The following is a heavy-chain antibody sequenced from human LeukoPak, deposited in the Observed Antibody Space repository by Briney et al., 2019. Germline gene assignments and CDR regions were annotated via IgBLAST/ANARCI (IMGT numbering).Heavy chain of an antibody. CDR2: IFPRDSDT. J-gene: IGHJ3*01. D-gene: IGHD4/OR15-4a*01. Sequence: GESLKISCKASGXTFINYWIGWVRQMPGNGLEWVGIIFPRDSDTRYSPSFQGQVTISADKSISTAYLQWSSLKASDTAMYYCARPYFGDDTFDFWGQGTMVTVSS. CDR3: ARPYFGDDTFDF. CDR1: GXTFINYW. V-gene: IGHV5-51*01.